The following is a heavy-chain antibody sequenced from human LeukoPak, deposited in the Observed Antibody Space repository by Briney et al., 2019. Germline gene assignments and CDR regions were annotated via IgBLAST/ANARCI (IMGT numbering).Heavy chain of an antibody. CDR1: GFTFSSYG. Sequence: QTGRSLRLSYAASGFTFSSYGMHWVRQAPGKGLEGVAVISYDGTYKYYADSVKGRFTISRDNSKNTLYLQMNSLRAEDTAVYYCAKSGQNYYGSVWGQGTQVTVSS. CDR2: ISYDGTYK. CDR3: AKSGQNYYGSV. J-gene: IGHJ4*02. V-gene: IGHV3-30*18. D-gene: IGHD3-10*01.